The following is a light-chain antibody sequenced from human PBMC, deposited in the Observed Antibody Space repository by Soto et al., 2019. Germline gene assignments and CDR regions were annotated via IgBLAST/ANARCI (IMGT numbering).Light chain of an antibody. Sequence: QSALTQPASVSGSPGQSITISCTGTSSDVGSYNLVSWYQQHPGKAPKLMIYEGSKRPSGVSNRFSGSKSGNTASLTISGLQAEDEADYYCCSYAGSSTLFGGGIKLTVL. V-gene: IGLV2-23*01. CDR2: EGS. CDR3: CSYAGSSTL. J-gene: IGLJ2*01. CDR1: SSDVGSYNL.